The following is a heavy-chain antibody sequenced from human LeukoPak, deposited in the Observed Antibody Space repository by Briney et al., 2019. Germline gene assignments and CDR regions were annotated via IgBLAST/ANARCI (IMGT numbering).Heavy chain of an antibody. CDR2: IHYSGKA. J-gene: IGHJ6*02. V-gene: IGHV4-59*01. CDR3: ARFGVYYDMDV. CDR1: GGSISGNY. D-gene: IGHD3-3*01. Sequence: SETLSLTCTVSGGSISGNYWTWTRQPPGKGLEWIGQIHYSGKADYNPSLRSRITTSVDTSKNQMFLKVSSVTAADTAVYYCARFGVYYDMDVWGQGTTVTVSS.